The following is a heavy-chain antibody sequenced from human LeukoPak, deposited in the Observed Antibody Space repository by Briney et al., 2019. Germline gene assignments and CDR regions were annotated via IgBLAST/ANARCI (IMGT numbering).Heavy chain of an antibody. J-gene: IGHJ1*01. Sequence: ASVKVSSKGSGYTFTGYYVHWVRQARGQGREWMGWINPNSGGTSYAQTFQGRVTMTSDTSISTAYMELSGLKSDDTAVYYCVRGVAQGSGDWGQGTLVTVSS. CDR2: INPNSGGT. CDR3: VRGVAQGSGD. D-gene: IGHD3-10*01. V-gene: IGHV1-2*02. CDR1: GYTFTGYY.